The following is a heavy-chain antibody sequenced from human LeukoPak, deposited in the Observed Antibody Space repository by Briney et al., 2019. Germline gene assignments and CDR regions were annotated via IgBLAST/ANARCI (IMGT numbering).Heavy chain of an antibody. CDR2: IYYSGST. J-gene: IGHJ5*02. CDR1: GGSIGSGDHY. D-gene: IGHD3-22*01. CDR3: ARDNYDSSSYYMRNWFDP. Sequence: SETLSLTCTVSGGSIGSGDHYWSWIRQPPGKGLEWIGYIYYSGSTDYNPSLKSRVTISVDTSKNQFSLKLSSVTAADTAVYYCARDNYDSSSYYMRNWFDPWGQGTLVTVSS. V-gene: IGHV4-30-4*08.